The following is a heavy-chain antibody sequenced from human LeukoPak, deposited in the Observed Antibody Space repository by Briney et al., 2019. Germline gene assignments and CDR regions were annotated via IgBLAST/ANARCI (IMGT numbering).Heavy chain of an antibody. CDR1: GFTFSSYS. V-gene: IGHV3-21*01. D-gene: IGHD3-22*01. Sequence: PGGSLRLSCAASGFTFSSYSMNWVRQAPGKGLEWVSSISSSSSYIYYADSVKGRLTISRDNAKNSLYLQMNSLRAEDTAVYYCAGDTYYYDSSGYYPYYFDYWGQGTLVTVSS. J-gene: IGHJ4*02. CDR2: ISSSSSYI. CDR3: AGDTYYYDSSGYYPYYFDY.